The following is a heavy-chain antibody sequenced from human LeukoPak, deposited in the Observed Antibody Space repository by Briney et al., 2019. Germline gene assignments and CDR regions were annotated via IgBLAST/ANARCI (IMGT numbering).Heavy chain of an antibody. D-gene: IGHD3-22*01. CDR1: GSSIASRNW. Sequence: PSETLSLTCSVSGSSIASRNWWGWIRQPPGKGLEWIGYIYYTGSIYYNPSLKSRVTISVDTSKNQFSPKLSSVTAADTAVYYCARDRRTYYYDSSGYLFDPWGQGTLVTVSS. V-gene: IGHV4-28*03. J-gene: IGHJ5*02. CDR3: ARDRRTYYYDSSGYLFDP. CDR2: IYYTGSI.